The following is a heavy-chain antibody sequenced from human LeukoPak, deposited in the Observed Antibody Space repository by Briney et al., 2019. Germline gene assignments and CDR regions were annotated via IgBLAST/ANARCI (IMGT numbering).Heavy chain of an antibody. CDR1: GGTFSSYA. D-gene: IGHD2-2*01. V-gene: IGHV1-2*02. Sequence: ASVKASCKASGGTFSSYAISWVRQAPGQGLEWMGWINPNSGGTNYAQKFQGRVTMTRDTPISTAYMELSRLRSDDTGVYYCARASAIVPAPLGYWGQGTLVTVSS. J-gene: IGHJ4*02. CDR3: ARASAIVPAPLGY. CDR2: INPNSGGT.